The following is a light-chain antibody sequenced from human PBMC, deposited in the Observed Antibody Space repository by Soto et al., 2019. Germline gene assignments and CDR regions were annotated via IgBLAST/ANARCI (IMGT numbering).Light chain of an antibody. CDR1: KNDIGVYDF. J-gene: IGLJ1*01. CDR2: EVV. Sequence: QSALTQPPSASGSPGQSVTISCTGTKNDIGVYDFVSWYQHHPGKAPRLIIYEVVQRPSGVPDRFSGSKSGTSATLGITGLQTGDEADYYCGTWDSSLSAYVFGTGTKLTVL. V-gene: IGLV2-8*01. CDR3: GTWDSSLSAYV.